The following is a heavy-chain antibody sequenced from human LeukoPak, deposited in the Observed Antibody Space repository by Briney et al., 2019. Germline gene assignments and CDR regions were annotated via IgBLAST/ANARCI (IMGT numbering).Heavy chain of an antibody. CDR1: GFTFSSYD. Sequence: PGGSLRLSCAASGFTFSSYDMHWVRQATGKGLEWVSAIGTAGDTYYPGSVKGRFTISRDNAKNSLYLQMNSLRAEDTAVYYCARGASGTLYDAFDIWGQGTMVTVSS. D-gene: IGHD1-26*01. CDR2: IGTAGDT. CDR3: ARGASGTLYDAFDI. V-gene: IGHV3-13*01. J-gene: IGHJ3*02.